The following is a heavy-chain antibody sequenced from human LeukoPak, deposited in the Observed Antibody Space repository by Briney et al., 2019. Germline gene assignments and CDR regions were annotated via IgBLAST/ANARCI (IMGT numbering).Heavy chain of an antibody. CDR2: ISYDGSNK. CDR3: AKDGIFGVVLDYFDY. V-gene: IGHV3-30*18. D-gene: IGHD3-3*02. J-gene: IGHJ4*02. Sequence: GGSLRLSCAASGFTFSSYGMHWVRQAPGKGLEWVAVISYDGSNKYYADSVKGRFTISRDNSKNTLYLQMNSLGAEDTAVYYCAKDGIFGVVLDYFDYWGQGTLVTVSS. CDR1: GFTFSSYG.